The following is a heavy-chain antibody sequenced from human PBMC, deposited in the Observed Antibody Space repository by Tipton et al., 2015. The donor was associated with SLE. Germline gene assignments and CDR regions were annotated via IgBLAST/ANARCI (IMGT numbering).Heavy chain of an antibody. J-gene: IGHJ4*02. D-gene: IGHD7-27*01. CDR3: ARDLAWGSWGY. CDR1: GGSISSYY. CDR2: VYISGNT. Sequence: TLSLTCTVSGGSISSYYWNWIRQAAGKGLEWIGRVYISGNTNYNPSVQSRVAMSVDTPKNQFSLILSSVTAADTAVYYCARDLAWGSWGYWGQGTLVTVSS. V-gene: IGHV4-4*07.